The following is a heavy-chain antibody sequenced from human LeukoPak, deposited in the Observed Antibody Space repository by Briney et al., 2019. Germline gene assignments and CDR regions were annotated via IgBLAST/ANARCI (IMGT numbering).Heavy chain of an antibody. CDR3: ARGAPPQN. CDR2: ISYDGSNK. Sequence: GSLRLSCAASGFTFSSYGMHWVRQAPGKGLEWVAVISYDGSNKYYADSVKGRFTISRDNAKNSLYLQMNSLRAEDTAVYYCARGAPPQNWGQGTLVTVSS. CDR1: GFTFSSYG. J-gene: IGHJ4*02. V-gene: IGHV3-30*03.